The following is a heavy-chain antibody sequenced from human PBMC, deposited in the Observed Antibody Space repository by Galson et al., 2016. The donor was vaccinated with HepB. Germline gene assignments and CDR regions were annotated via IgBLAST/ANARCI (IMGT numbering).Heavy chain of an antibody. CDR1: GGSISSSDG. Sequence: SETLSLTCVVSGGSISSSDGWSWVRQSPGKGLEWIGEIYRSGNTNYNPSLKSRVTMSIDKSKSQFSLSLSSVTDADTATYYCARVVVIPAAKGFDSWGQGVPVIVSS. J-gene: IGHJ4*02. D-gene: IGHD2-2*01. CDR3: ARVVVIPAAKGFDS. V-gene: IGHV4/OR15-8*02. CDR2: IYRSGNT.